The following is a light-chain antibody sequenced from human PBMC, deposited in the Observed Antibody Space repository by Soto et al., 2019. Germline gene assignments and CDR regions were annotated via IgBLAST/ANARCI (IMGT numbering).Light chain of an antibody. CDR2: EVT. Sequence: QSVLTQPASVSGSPRQSITISRTGASSDVGSYNYVSWYQQHPGKAPKLMIYEVTNRPSGVSDRFSGSKSGNTASLTISGLQAEDEADYYCSSYTSSSPYVFGTGTKVTVL. CDR1: SSDVGSYNY. J-gene: IGLJ1*01. CDR3: SSYTSSSPYV. V-gene: IGLV2-14*01.